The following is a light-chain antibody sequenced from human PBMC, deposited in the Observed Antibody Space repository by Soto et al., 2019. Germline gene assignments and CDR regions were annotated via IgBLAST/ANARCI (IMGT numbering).Light chain of an antibody. CDR3: QQHSRSIT. V-gene: IGKV3-20*01. J-gene: IGKJ4*01. CDR1: QSVNNNY. CDR2: GAS. Sequence: VLTQSPGTLSLSPGERATLSCRASQSVNNNYLAWYQQKPSQSPRLLIYGASIRATAIPDRFSGSGSGTDFTLTISRLEPEDSAVYYCQQHSRSITFGGGTKVEIK.